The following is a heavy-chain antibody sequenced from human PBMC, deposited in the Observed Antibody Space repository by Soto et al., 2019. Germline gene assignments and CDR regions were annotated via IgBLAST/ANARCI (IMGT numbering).Heavy chain of an antibody. CDR3: ARRDSGGFYRHFDS. Sequence: QVQLVQSGAEVKKPGSSVMVSCKASGGTFSTNPISWVRQAPGQGLEWMGGTGSGTGPGNHAQKFQGRLTITVDKSTSTVYMELSSLSSEDTAVYYCARRDSGGFYRHFDSWGQGTLVTVSS. J-gene: IGHJ4*02. D-gene: IGHD2-15*01. CDR2: TGSGTGPG. V-gene: IGHV1-69*06. CDR1: GGTFSTNP.